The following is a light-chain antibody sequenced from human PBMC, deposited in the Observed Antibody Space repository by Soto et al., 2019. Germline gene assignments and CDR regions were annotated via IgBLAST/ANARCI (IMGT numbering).Light chain of an antibody. V-gene: IGKV1-5*01. CDR1: QSITSW. CDR3: QQYNTYSGT. Sequence: DIQMTQSPSTLSASVGDRVTITCRASQSITSWLAWYQQKPGTAPRLLIYDASSLGSGVPSRFTGSGSGTEFTLTISSLQPDDFATYYCQQYNTYSGTFGQGTKVEIQ. J-gene: IGKJ1*01. CDR2: DAS.